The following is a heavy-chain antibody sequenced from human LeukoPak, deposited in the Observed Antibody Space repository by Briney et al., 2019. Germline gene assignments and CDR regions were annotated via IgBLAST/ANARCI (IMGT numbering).Heavy chain of an antibody. V-gene: IGHV1-69*05. CDR1: GGTFSSYA. CDR3: ARRPYSSCNWFDP. Sequence: GASVKVSCKASGGTFSSYAISWVRQAPGQGLEWMGGIIPIFGTANYAQKFQGRVTITTDESTSTAYMELSSLRSEDTAVYYCARRPYSSCNWFDPWGQGTLVTVSS. D-gene: IGHD6-6*01. J-gene: IGHJ5*02. CDR2: IIPIFGTA.